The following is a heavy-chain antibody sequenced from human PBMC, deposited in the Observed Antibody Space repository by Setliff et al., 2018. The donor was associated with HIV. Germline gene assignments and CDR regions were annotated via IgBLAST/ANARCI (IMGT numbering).Heavy chain of an antibody. V-gene: IGHV1-46*01. CDR3: AWNHPDHTTSHPEAFAL. Sequence: GASVKVSCKASGYSFSSYYVHWVRQAPGQGLEWMGIVNPRGGKANYAQRFHGRLTVTTDTSTSTVYMELRLLTSDDTAIYYCAWNHPDHTTSHPEAFALWGQGTMVTVSS. D-gene: IGHD1-1*01. J-gene: IGHJ3*01. CDR2: VNPRGGKA. CDR1: GYSFSSYY.